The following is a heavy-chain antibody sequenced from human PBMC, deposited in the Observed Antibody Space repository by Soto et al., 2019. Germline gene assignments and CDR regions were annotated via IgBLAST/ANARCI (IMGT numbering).Heavy chain of an antibody. CDR2: INTANGDT. CDR1: GYTFTRYA. J-gene: IGHJ4*02. D-gene: IGHD1-26*01. Sequence: QVQLVQSGAEVKKPGASVKVSCQASGYTFTRYAMHWVRQAPGQSLEWMGWINTANGDTKNSQKFQGRVTITRDTSASTVYMDLSSLRSEDTAVYYCSRSILIVETDFDYWGQGTLVTVSS. V-gene: IGHV1-3*04. CDR3: SRSILIVETDFDY.